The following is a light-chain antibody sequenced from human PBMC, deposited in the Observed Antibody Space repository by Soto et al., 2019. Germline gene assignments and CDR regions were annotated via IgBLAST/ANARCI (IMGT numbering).Light chain of an antibody. Sequence: EIVLTQSPGTLSLSPGERATLSCRASQSVSSSYLAWYLQKPGQAPRLLIYGASSRATGIPDRFSGSGSGTDFTLTISRLEPEDFAVYYCQQYGSSSLFTFGPGTKVDI. CDR1: QSVSSSY. CDR2: GAS. V-gene: IGKV3-20*01. CDR3: QQYGSSSLFT. J-gene: IGKJ3*01.